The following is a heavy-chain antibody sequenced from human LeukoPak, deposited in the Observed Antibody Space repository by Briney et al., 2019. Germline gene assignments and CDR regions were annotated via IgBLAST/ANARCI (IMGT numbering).Heavy chain of an antibody. D-gene: IGHD3-22*01. Sequence: GASVKVSCKASGYTFTSYGISWVRQAPGQGLEWMGWINPNSGGTNYAQRFQGRVTMARDASISTVYMGLTRLISDDTAVYYCARLLSGYLNNPWFDPWGQGTLVTVSS. CDR3: ARLLSGYLNNPWFDP. CDR2: INPNSGGT. CDR1: GYTFTSYG. V-gene: IGHV1-2*02. J-gene: IGHJ5*02.